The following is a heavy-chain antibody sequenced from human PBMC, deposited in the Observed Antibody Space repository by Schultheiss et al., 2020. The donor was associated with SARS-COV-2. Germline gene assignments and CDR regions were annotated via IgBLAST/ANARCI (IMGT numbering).Heavy chain of an antibody. CDR3: ARDSVAVAGTCGY. CDR1: GGTFSSYA. CDR2: IIPIFGTA. J-gene: IGHJ4*02. D-gene: IGHD6-19*01. Sequence: SVKVSCKASGGTFSSYAISWVRQAPGQGLEWMGGIIPIFGTANYAQKFQGRVTITADESTSTAYMELSSLRSDDTAMYYCARDSVAVAGTCGYWGQGTLVTVSS. V-gene: IGHV1-69*13.